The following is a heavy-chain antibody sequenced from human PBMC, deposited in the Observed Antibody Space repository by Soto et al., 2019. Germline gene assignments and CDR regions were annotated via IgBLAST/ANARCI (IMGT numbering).Heavy chain of an antibody. CDR3: ARQSLALRKNNWFDP. Sequence: PSETLSLTCTVSGDSIISSDFYWGWVRQPPGKGLEWIGSIFYLGSPYYNPSLKSRVTMSVDTSKNQFSLRLRSVTAADTALYFCARQSLALRKNNWFDPWGQGIMVTVSS. CDR1: GDSIISSDFY. V-gene: IGHV4-39*01. D-gene: IGHD3-3*02. CDR2: IFYLGSP. J-gene: IGHJ5*02.